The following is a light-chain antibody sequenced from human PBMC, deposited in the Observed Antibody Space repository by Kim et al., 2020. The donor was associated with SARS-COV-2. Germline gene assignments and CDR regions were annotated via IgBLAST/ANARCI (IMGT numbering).Light chain of an antibody. CDR2: GKN. CDR3: KSRASNDNVV. Sequence: SSELTQDPAVSVALGQTVRITCQGDSLRSYYATWYQQKPGQAPILVIYGKNNRPSGIPDRFSGSSSGNTASLTITGSQAGDEADYYCKSRASNDNVVLGG. V-gene: IGLV3-19*01. CDR1: SLRSYY. J-gene: IGLJ2*01.